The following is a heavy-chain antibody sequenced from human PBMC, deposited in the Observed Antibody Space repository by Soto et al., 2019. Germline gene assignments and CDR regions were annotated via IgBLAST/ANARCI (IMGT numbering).Heavy chain of an antibody. CDR3: TTAGLGT. V-gene: IGHV3-15*01. CDR2: IKSEPDGGTT. J-gene: IGHJ4*02. CDR1: GFTFSHAW. Sequence: GVSLRLSCAASGFTFSHAWMSWVRQAPGKGLEWVGRIKSEPDGGTTDYAAPVKGRFTISRDDSKNTLFLQMNSLKIEDTAVYYCTTAGLGTWGQGTPV. D-gene: IGHD3-16*01.